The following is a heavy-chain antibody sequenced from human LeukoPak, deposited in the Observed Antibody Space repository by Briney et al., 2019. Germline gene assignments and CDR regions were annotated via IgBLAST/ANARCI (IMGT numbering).Heavy chain of an antibody. Sequence: SVKVSCKAPGGTFSDYSISWVRQAPGQGLEWMGRILPLVGRLHYAQKFQGRFTLTADKSTTTIYMELSSLRSEDTAVYYCVRSGYDYDWFDPWGQGTLVTVSS. CDR3: VRSGYDYDWFDP. J-gene: IGHJ5*02. V-gene: IGHV1-69*02. CDR1: GGTFSDYS. D-gene: IGHD5-12*01. CDR2: ILPLVGRL.